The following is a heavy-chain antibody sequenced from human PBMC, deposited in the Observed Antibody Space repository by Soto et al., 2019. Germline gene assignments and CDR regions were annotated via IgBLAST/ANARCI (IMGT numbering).Heavy chain of an antibody. CDR3: ARLPTEKGWLDP. CDR1: GYSFTTYW. V-gene: IGHV5-51*01. Sequence: GESLKISCKGSGYSFTTYWIAWVRQMPGKGLEWMGIIYPGDSDTRYSPSFQGQVTISADKPITTAYLQWSSLKASDTAMYYCARLPTEKGWLDPWGQGTLVTVSS. CDR2: IYPGDSDT. J-gene: IGHJ5*02.